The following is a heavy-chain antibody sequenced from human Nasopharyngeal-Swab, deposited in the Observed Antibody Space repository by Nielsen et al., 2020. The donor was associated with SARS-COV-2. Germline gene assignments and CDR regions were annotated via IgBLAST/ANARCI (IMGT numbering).Heavy chain of an antibody. Sequence: WIRQPPGKGLEWVSYISSSNSTIYYADSVKGRFTISRDNAKNSLYLQMNSLRAEDTAVYYCARVNLYYYDSSGYYSEAFDIWGQGTMVTVSS. CDR3: ARVNLYYYDSSGYYSEAFDI. V-gene: IGHV3-48*04. D-gene: IGHD3-22*01. J-gene: IGHJ3*02. CDR2: ISSSNSTI.